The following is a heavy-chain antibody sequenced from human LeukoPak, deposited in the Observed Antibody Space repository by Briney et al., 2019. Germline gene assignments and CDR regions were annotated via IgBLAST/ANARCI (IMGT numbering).Heavy chain of an antibody. Sequence: PGGSLRLSCAASGFTFSSYAMSWVRQAPGKGLEWVSAISGSGGSTYYADSVKGRFTISRDNSKNTLYLQMNSLRAEDTAVYYCAKGRGGVPAAIGYYFDYWGQGTLVTVSS. J-gene: IGHJ4*02. CDR2: ISGSGGST. D-gene: IGHD2-2*02. V-gene: IGHV3-23*01. CDR3: AKGRGGVPAAIGYYFDY. CDR1: GFTFSSYA.